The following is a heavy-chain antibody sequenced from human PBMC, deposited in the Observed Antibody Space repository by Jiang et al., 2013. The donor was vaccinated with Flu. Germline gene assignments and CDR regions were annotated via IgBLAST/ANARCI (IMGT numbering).Heavy chain of an antibody. D-gene: IGHD2-8*02. CDR1: GGYISSSSYY. CDR3: ARCPLTWLTRPNTGNFDY. V-gene: IGHV4-39*01. Sequence: LLKPSETLSLTCTVSGGYISSSSYYWGWIRQPPGKGLEWIGTIYYSGSTYCNPSLKSRVTISVDTSKNQFSLKLSSVAAADTAVYYCARCPLTWLTRPNTGNFDYWGQGTLVTVSS. J-gene: IGHJ4*02. CDR2: IYYSGST.